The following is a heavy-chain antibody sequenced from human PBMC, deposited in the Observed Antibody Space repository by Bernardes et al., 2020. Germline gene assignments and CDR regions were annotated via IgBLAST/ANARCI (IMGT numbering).Heavy chain of an antibody. Sequence: SETLSLTCAVSGGSISSGGYSWSWIRQPPGKGLEWIGYIYHSGSTYYNPSLKSRVTISVDRSKNQFSLKLSSVTAADTAVYYCARGGDGVGSGMDVWGQGTTVTVSS. D-gene: IGHD2-21*01. CDR2: IYHSGST. CDR1: GGSISSGGYS. CDR3: ARGGDGVGSGMDV. V-gene: IGHV4-30-2*01. J-gene: IGHJ6*02.